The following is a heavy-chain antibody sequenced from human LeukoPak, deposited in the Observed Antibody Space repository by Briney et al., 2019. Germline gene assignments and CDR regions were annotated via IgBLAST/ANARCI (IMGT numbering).Heavy chain of an antibody. CDR2: ISTSGSTI. D-gene: IGHD4-23*01. V-gene: IGHV3-48*03. CDR3: ARDGPVVTRPFDN. Sequence: GGSLRLSCAASGFTFSRYEMNWVRQAPGKGLEWVSYISTSGSTIYYADSVKGRFTLSRGNAKNSLYLQMNSLRAEDTAVYYCARDGPVVTRPFDNWGQGTLVTVSS. J-gene: IGHJ4*02. CDR1: GFTFSRYE.